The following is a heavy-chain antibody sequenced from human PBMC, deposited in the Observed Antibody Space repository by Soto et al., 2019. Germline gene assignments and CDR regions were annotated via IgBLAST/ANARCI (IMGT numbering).Heavy chain of an antibody. CDR2: ISAHNGNT. D-gene: IGHD2-15*01. CDR3: ARDRLIGCSGSCSYYYYYMDV. CDR1: GYTFTSYG. J-gene: IGHJ6*03. V-gene: IGHV1-18*01. Sequence: GASVKVSCKASGYTFTSYGISWVRQAPGQGLEWMGWISAHNGNTNYAQKLQGRVTMTTDTSTSTAYMELRSLRSDDTAVYYCARDRLIGCSGSCSYYYYYMDVWGKGTTVTVSS.